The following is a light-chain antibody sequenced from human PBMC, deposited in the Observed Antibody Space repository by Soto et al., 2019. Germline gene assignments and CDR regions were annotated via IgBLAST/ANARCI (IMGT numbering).Light chain of an antibody. Sequence: EIVSTQSPGTLSLSPGSRASLSCRASQSVDRNYLARSQHKPGQAPRLLIYGASNRATGIPDRFSGSGSGTDFTLTISRLEPEDFAVDYCQQYGSSGTFGQGTKVDI. CDR1: QSVDRNY. CDR3: QQYGSSGT. CDR2: GAS. J-gene: IGKJ1*01. V-gene: IGKV3-20*01.